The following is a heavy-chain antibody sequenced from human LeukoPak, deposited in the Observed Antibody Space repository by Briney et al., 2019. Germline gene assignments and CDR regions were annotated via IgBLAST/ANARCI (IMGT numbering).Heavy chain of an antibody. CDR3: AKQSYARSLGE. Sequence: GGSLRLSCAPSGFPFSDFSMSWVRQAPGKGLERIATTNSGGTSTYYAESVKGRFTISRDNSKNTLYLQMSSLRVEDTAVYYCAKQSYARSLGEGGPGTLVSVSS. D-gene: IGHD2-8*01. CDR2: TNSGGTST. CDR1: GFPFSDFS. J-gene: IGHJ4*02. V-gene: IGHV3-23*01.